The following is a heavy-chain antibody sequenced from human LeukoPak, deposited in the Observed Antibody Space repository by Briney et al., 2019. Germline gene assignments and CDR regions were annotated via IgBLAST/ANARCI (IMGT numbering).Heavy chain of an antibody. CDR3: AKESGVVILGVFDY. J-gene: IGHJ4*02. CDR1: GFTFSNYA. V-gene: IGHV3-23*01. CDR2: ISGSGGST. Sequence: GGSLRLSCAASGFTFSNYAMSWVRQAPGKGLEWVSAISGSGGSTYYADSVRGRFTISRDNSKNTLYLQTNSLRAEDTAVYYCAKESGVVILGVFDYWGQGTLVTVSS. D-gene: IGHD3-3*01.